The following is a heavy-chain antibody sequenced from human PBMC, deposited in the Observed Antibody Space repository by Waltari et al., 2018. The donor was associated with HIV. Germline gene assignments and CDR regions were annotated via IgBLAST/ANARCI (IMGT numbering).Heavy chain of an antibody. CDR2: IYHSGNT. V-gene: IGHV4-59*01. CDR3: ARCPYQYSPYYFDY. D-gene: IGHD1-26*01. CDR1: GGSITGYY. Sequence: QVQLQESGPGLVKPSETLSPTCSVSGGSITGYYWSWIRQPPGKGLEWIGYIYHSGNTNYNPSLKSRVTISVDTSKNQFSLNLSSVTAADTAVYFCARCPYQYSPYYFDYWGQEPWSPSPQ. J-gene: IGHJ4*01.